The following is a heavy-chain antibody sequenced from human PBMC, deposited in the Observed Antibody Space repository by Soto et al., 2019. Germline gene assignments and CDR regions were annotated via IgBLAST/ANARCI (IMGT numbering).Heavy chain of an antibody. CDR1: GGSISTSPYY. Sequence: SETLSLTCTVSGGSISTSPYYWSWIRQHPGKGLEWIGTIYYTGSTYYNPSLKSRVTISVDTSKNQFSLKLSSVTAADTAVYYCARLGRGARVATKRPGDWFDPWGQGTLVTVSS. D-gene: IGHD5-12*01. CDR2: IYYTGST. J-gene: IGHJ5*02. CDR3: ARLGRGARVATKRPGDWFDP. V-gene: IGHV4-39*07.